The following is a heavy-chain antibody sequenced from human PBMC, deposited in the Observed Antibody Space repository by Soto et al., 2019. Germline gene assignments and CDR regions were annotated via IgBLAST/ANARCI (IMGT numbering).Heavy chain of an antibody. V-gene: IGHV1-3*01. Sequence: ASVKVSCKASGYTFTSYAMHWVRQAPGQRLEWMGWINAGNGNTKYSQKFQGRVTMTRNTSISTAYMELSSLRSEDTAVYYCAREGLRAFDIWGQGTMVTVSS. CDR1: GYTFTSYA. CDR2: INAGNGNT. J-gene: IGHJ3*02. CDR3: AREGLRAFDI.